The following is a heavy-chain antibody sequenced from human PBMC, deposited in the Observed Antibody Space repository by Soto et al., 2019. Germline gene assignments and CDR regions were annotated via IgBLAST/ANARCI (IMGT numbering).Heavy chain of an antibody. J-gene: IGHJ4*02. D-gene: IGHD1-26*01. Sequence: HVQLVQSGGEVKKPGASVKVSCKPSGYTFTNYVISWVRQAPGQGLEYMGWISPFNGHTKYAQKFQGRVTLTTDTSTSTAYMELRSLINDDTAVYYCARDAGSESYLAYWGQGTLVSVSS. CDR3: ARDAGSESYLAY. CDR1: GYTFTNYV. CDR2: ISPFNGHT. V-gene: IGHV1-18*01.